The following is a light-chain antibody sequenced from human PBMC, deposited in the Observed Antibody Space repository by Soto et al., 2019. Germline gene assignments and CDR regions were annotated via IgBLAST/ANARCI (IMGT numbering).Light chain of an antibody. V-gene: IGKV3-20*01. CDR3: QQYGASPFT. J-gene: IGKJ3*01. CDR1: RAVYINA. Sequence: VLTQSPATLSLSLGEPATLSCRASRAVYINALAWYQQKPGRTPTLLIYGASTSATGIPDRFSATGSGTEFSLTISSVEPEDFAVYYCQQYGASPFTFGPGTRVEI. CDR2: GAS.